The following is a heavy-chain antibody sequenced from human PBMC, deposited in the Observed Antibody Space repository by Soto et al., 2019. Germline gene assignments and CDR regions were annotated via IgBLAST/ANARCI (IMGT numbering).Heavy chain of an antibody. CDR1: GYTFTSYD. J-gene: IGHJ4*02. D-gene: IGHD4-17*01. V-gene: IGHV1-8*01. CDR2: MNPNSGNT. CDR3: ARSTNDYGDRH. Sequence: QVQLVQSGAEVKKPGASVKVSCRASGYTFTSYDINWVRQATGQGLEWMGWMNPNSGNTGYAQKFQGRVTMTRNTSISTSYMELSSLTSDDTAVYYCARSTNDYGDRHWGQGTLVTVSS.